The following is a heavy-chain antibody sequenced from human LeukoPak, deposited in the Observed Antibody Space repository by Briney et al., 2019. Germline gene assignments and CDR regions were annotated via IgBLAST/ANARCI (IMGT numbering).Heavy chain of an antibody. J-gene: IGHJ5*02. CDR3: VRDPSSGWGFGP. D-gene: IGHD6-19*01. Sequence: ASVKVSCKASGYTFTAYYVHWVRQAPGQGLEWMGWINPNSGGTDYAHKFQGRVTMTGDTSIRTAYMELSGLTSDDTAVYYCVRDPSSGWGFGPWGQGTLVTVSS. V-gene: IGHV1-2*02. CDR2: INPNSGGT. CDR1: GYTFTAYY.